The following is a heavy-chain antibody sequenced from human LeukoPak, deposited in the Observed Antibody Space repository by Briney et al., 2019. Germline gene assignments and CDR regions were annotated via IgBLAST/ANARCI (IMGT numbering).Heavy chain of an antibody. Sequence: ASVKVSCKASGYTFTSYDINWVRQATGQGLEWMGWMNPNGGNTGYAQKFQGRVTMTRNTSISTAYMELSSLRSEDTAVYYCARCVVVPAAIFSYYYYNGMDVWGQGTTVTVSS. CDR1: GYTFTSYD. V-gene: IGHV1-8*01. D-gene: IGHD2-2*02. CDR2: MNPNGGNT. J-gene: IGHJ6*02. CDR3: ARCVVVPAAIFSYYYYNGMDV.